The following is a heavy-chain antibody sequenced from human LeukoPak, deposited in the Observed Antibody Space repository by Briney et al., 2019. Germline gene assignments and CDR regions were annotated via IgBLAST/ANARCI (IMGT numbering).Heavy chain of an antibody. D-gene: IGHD3-10*01. CDR2: ISGSGGST. V-gene: IGHV3-23*01. Sequence: GGSLRLSCAASGFTFSSYAMSWVRQAPGKGLEWVSAISGSGGSTYYADSVKGRFTISRGNSKNTLYLQMNSLRAEDTAVYYCAKDTSITPYWYFDLWGRGTLVTVSS. CDR3: AKDTSITPYWYFDL. J-gene: IGHJ2*01. CDR1: GFTFSSYA.